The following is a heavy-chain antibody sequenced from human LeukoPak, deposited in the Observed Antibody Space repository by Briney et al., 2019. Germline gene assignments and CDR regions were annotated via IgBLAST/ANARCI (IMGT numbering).Heavy chain of an antibody. D-gene: IGHD3-16*01. V-gene: IGHV3-23*01. J-gene: IGHJ3*02. CDR3: AKGGVYVSDAFDI. CDR1: GFTFSSYA. CDR2: ISGSGGST. Sequence: GGTLRLSCAASGFTFSSYAMSWVRQAPGKGLEWVSAISGSGGSTYYADSVKGRFTISRDNSKNTLYLQMNSLRAEDTAVYYCAKGGVYVSDAFDIWGQGTMVTVSS.